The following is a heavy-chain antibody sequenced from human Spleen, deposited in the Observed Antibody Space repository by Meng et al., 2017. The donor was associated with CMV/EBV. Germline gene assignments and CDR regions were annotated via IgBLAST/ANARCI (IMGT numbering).Heavy chain of an antibody. D-gene: IGHD6-25*01. J-gene: IGHJ6*02. CDR2: IYYSGST. V-gene: IGHV4-61*01. CDR1: GGSVSSGSYY. CDR3: AQIAAKPSYYYYYGMDV. Sequence: GSLRLSCTVSGGSVSSGSYYWSWIRQPPGKGLEWIGYIYYSGSTNYNPSLKSRVTISVDTSKNQFSLKLSSVTAADTAVYYCAQIAAKPSYYYYYGMDVWGQGTTVTVSS.